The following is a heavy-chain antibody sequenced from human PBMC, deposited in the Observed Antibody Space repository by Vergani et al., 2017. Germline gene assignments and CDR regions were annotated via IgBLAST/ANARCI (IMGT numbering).Heavy chain of an antibody. J-gene: IGHJ6*02. CDR2: VDGPGGSP. Sequence: DVQLLESGGGLVQPGGSLRLSCAASGFTFNKYAMNWVRQAAGKGLEWVSAVDGPGGSPHYADSVKGRFTISRDNSKNTVYLQMHSLRAEDTAVYYCAKGGVDTAMVTENYGMDVWGQGTTVTVSS. V-gene: IGHV3-23*01. CDR1: GFTFNKYA. CDR3: AKGGVDTAMVTENYGMDV. D-gene: IGHD5-18*01.